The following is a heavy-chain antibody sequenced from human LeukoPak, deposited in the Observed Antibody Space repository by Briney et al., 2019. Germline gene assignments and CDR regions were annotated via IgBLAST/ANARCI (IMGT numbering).Heavy chain of an antibody. CDR1: GGSISSSNYY. V-gene: IGHV4-39*01. D-gene: IGHD1-14*01. CDR2: IYYSGTT. CDR3: AGEITSSCHH. J-gene: IGHJ1*01. Sequence: SETLSLTCTVSGGSISSSNYYWGWVRQPPGKGLEWIGSIYYSGTTFYKPALKSRVTISVYTYKNQFSLKLSSVTAADTAVYYCAGEITSSCHHWGQGTLVTVSS.